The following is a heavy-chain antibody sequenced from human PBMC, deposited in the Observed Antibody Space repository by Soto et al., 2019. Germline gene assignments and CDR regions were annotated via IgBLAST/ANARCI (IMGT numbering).Heavy chain of an antibody. CDR3: ARGWGYCSGGSCYKDYYYYMDV. V-gene: IGHV4-34*01. D-gene: IGHD2-15*01. CDR2: INHSGST. CDR1: GGSFSGYY. Sequence: QVQLQQWGAGLLKPSETLSLTCAVYGGSFSGYYWSWIRQPPGKGLEWIGEINHSGSTNYNPSLKRRVTISVDTSRNQSSLKLSAVTAADTAGYYCARGWGYCSGGSCYKDYYYYMDVWGKGTTVTVSS. J-gene: IGHJ6*03.